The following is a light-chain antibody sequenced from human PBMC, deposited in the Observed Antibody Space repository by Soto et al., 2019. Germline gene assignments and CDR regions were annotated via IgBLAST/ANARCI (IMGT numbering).Light chain of an antibody. J-gene: IGLJ1*01. CDR1: SSNIGSNT. Sequence: QSVLTQPPSASGTPGQRVTISCSGSSSNIGSNTVNWYQQLSGEPHGVSNRFSGSKSGNAASLTISGLQAEDEADYYCSSYTSYSPSVFGTGTKVTVL. CDR3: SSYTSYSPSV. V-gene: IGLV1-44*01.